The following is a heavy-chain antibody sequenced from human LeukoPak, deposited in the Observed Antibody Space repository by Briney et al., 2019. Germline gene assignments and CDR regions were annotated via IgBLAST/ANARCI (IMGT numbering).Heavy chain of an antibody. V-gene: IGHV4-59*08. CDR3: ARQVGELDYYYYGMDV. CDR1: GGSISSYY. CDR2: IYYSGST. D-gene: IGHD1-1*01. Sequence: SETLSLTCTVSGGSISSYYWSWIRQPPGKGLEWIGYIYYSGSTNYNPSLKSRVTISVDTSKNQFSLKLSSVTAADKAVYYCARQVGELDYYYYGMDVWGQGTTVTVSS. J-gene: IGHJ6*02.